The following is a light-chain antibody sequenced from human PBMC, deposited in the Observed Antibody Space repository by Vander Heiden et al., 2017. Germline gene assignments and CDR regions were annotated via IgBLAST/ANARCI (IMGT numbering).Light chain of an antibody. CDR2: QDS. V-gene: IGLV3-1*01. CDR1: KLGDKY. CDR3: QAWDSSTVV. Sequence: SYELTQQPSVSVSPGQTASITCSGDKLGDKYACWYQQKPGQSPVLVIYQDSKRPSGIPERFSCSNSGNTATLTISGTQAMDEAYYYCQAWDSSTVVFGGGTKLTVL. J-gene: IGLJ2*01.